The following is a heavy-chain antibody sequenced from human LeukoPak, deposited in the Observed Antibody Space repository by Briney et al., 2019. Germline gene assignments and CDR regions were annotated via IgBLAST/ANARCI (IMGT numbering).Heavy chain of an antibody. D-gene: IGHD3-22*01. CDR3: ASSDNSGHLLAY. CDR1: GGSFSGYY. J-gene: IGHJ4*02. CDR2: INHSGST. V-gene: IGHV4-34*01. Sequence: SEALSLTCAVYGGSFSGYYWSWIREPPGKGREWIGAINHSGSTIYNPSLKSRVTISVDTSKNQFSLKLSSVTAADTAVYYCASSDNSGHLLAYWGQGTLVTVSS.